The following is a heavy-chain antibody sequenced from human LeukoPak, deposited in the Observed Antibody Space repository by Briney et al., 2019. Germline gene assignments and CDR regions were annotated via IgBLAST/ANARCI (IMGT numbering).Heavy chain of an antibody. CDR3: ARSKGIVVVPAAMSY. CDR2: ISSSSSYI. CDR1: GFTFSSYS. J-gene: IGHJ4*02. V-gene: IGHV3-21*01. Sequence: PGGSLRLSCAASGFTFSSYSMNWVRQAPGKGLEWVSSISSSSSYIYYADSVKGRFTISRDNAKNSLYLQVNSLRAEDTAVYYCARSKGIVVVPAAMSYWGQGTLVTVSS. D-gene: IGHD2-2*01.